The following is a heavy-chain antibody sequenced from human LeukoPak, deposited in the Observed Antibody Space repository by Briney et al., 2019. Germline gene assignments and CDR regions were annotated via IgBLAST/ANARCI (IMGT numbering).Heavy chain of an antibody. CDR3: ARDAFMTTVTTPGWFDP. D-gene: IGHD4-17*01. V-gene: IGHV3-48*02. J-gene: IGHJ5*02. CDR1: GFTFSSYS. CDR2: ISSSSSTI. Sequence: PGGSLRLSCAASGFTFSSYSMNWVRQAPGKGLEWVSYISSSSSTIYYADSVKGRFTISRDNAKNSLYLQMNSLRDEDTAVYYCARDAFMTTVTTPGWFDPWGQGTLVTVSS.